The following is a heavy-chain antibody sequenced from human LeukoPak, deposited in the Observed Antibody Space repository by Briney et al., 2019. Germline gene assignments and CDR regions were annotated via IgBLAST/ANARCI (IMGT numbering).Heavy chain of an antibody. Sequence: SVKVSCKASGGTFSSYAISWVRQAPGQGLEWMGGIIPIFGTANYAQRFQGRVTITADESTSTAYMELSSLRSEDTAVYYCAGMTTVTPAYYYYGMDVWGQGTTVAVSS. J-gene: IGHJ6*02. V-gene: IGHV1-69*13. CDR3: AGMTTVTPAYYYYGMDV. CDR2: IIPIFGTA. D-gene: IGHD4-11*01. CDR1: GGTFSSYA.